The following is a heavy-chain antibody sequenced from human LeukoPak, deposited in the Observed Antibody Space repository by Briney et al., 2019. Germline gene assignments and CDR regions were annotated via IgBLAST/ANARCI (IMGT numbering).Heavy chain of an antibody. Sequence: PGGSLRLSCAASGFTFSNYNMNWVRQAPGKGLEWVSSISSSSSYIYYADSMKGRFTISRDNAKNSLYLQMNSLRAEDTAVYYCASLSYDSSGYYIYWGQGTLVTVPS. CDR3: ASLSYDSSGYYIY. CDR1: GFTFSNYN. CDR2: ISSSSSYI. D-gene: IGHD3-22*01. V-gene: IGHV3-21*01. J-gene: IGHJ4*02.